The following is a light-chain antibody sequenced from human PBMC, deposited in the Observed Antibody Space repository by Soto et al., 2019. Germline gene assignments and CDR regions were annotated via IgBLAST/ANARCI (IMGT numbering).Light chain of an antibody. CDR3: QQSNNWPYT. CDR1: QSVNHN. V-gene: IGKV3-15*01. J-gene: IGKJ2*01. CDR2: GAS. Sequence: EIVMTQSPATLSVSPGERATLSCRASQSVNHNLAWYQQKPGQAPRLLFYGASFRATGVPARFSGSGSGTDFTLNISSLQSEDFAIYYCQQSNNWPYTFGQGTKLEIK.